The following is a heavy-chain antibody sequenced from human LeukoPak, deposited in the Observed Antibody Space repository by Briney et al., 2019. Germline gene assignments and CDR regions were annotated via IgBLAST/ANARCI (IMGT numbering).Heavy chain of an antibody. J-gene: IGHJ4*02. CDR3: ARDLRWFGELPFDY. Sequence: SETLSLTCTVSGGSISTSSYYWGWIRQPPGKGLEWIGSIYYSGSTYYNPSLKSRVTISVDTSKNQFSLKLSSVTAADTAVYYCARDLRWFGELPFDYWGQGTLVTVSS. CDR2: IYYSGST. D-gene: IGHD3-10*01. CDR1: GGSISTSSYY. V-gene: IGHV4-39*07.